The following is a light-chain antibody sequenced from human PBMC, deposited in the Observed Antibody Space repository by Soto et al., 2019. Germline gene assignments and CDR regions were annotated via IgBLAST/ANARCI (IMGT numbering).Light chain of an antibody. Sequence: EIIMTQSPATLSVSPGERVTLSCRASQSISGNLASYQHKPGQAPRLLISGASARATGFPARFSGSGSGTEFTLTFSSLQSEDFAVYYWHQYNNWPGTVGQGAKVEIK. CDR2: GAS. CDR3: HQYNNWPGT. J-gene: IGKJ1*01. CDR1: QSISGN. V-gene: IGKV3-15*01.